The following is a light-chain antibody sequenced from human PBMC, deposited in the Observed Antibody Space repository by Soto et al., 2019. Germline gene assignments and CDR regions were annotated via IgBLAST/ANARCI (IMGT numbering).Light chain of an antibody. CDR1: SSNIGRNY. V-gene: IGLV1-47*01. J-gene: IGLJ2*01. CDR3: ATWDDSLGGHVV. Sequence: QSVLTQAPSASGTPGQRVTISCSGSSSNIGRNYVCWYQQLPGTAPKLLIQRNSQRPSGVPDRFSGSKSGTSASLAISGLRSEDEADYYCATWDDSLGGHVVFGGGTKLTVL. CDR2: RNS.